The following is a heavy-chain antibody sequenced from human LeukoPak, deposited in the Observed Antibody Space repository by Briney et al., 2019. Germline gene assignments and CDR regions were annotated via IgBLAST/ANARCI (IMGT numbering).Heavy chain of an antibody. J-gene: IGHJ6*03. Sequence: PGGSLRLSCAASGFTFTTYDMHWVRQATGKGLEWVSAIGTTGDTYYPGSVKGRFTISRENAKNSLYLQMNSLRAGDTAVYYCARDRGSGHMDVWGKGTTVTISS. D-gene: IGHD2-15*01. CDR3: ARDRGSGHMDV. V-gene: IGHV3-13*01. CDR2: IGTTGDT. CDR1: GFTFTTYD.